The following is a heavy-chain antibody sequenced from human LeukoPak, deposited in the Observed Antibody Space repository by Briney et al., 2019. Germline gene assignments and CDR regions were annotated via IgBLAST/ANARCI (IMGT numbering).Heavy chain of an antibody. CDR3: ARALTYYDYVWGSYRYSLDFDY. CDR1: GGSISSGTYY. J-gene: IGHJ4*02. V-gene: IGHV4-39*07. CDR2: IYYSGTT. Sequence: SETLSLTCTASGGSISSGTYYWGWVRQPPGKGLEWIGTIYYSGTTYYNPSLKSRVTISIDTSKNQFSLKLSSVTAADTAVYYCARALTYYDYVWGSYRYSLDFDYWGQGTLVTVSS. D-gene: IGHD3-16*02.